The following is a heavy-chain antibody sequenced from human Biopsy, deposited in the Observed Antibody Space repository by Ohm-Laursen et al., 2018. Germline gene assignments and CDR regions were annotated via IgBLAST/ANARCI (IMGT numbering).Heavy chain of an antibody. CDR1: GATVTSYA. D-gene: IGHD1-26*01. Sequence: GSSVKVSYKASGATVTSYAISWVRQAPGQGLEWMGRIIPFTGVTNYAQNFQGKVTISADKSPPTVYVELSTLKPDDTAVYYCATDARWDPSLDAFHVWGQGTQVTVS. J-gene: IGHJ3*01. CDR2: IIPFTGVT. V-gene: IGHV1-69*04. CDR3: ATDARWDPSLDAFHV.